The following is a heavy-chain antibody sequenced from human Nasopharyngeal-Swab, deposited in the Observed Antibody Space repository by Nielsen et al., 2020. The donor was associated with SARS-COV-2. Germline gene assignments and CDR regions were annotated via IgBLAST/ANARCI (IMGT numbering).Heavy chain of an antibody. J-gene: IGHJ6*02. D-gene: IGHD6-13*01. V-gene: IGHV4-31*03. CDR1: GGSISSGGYY. CDR3: AREGAAADDYYGMDV. CDR2: IYYSGST. Sequence: SETLSLTCTVSGGSISSGGYYWSWIRQHPGKGLEWIWYIYYSGSTYYNPSLKSRVTISVDTSKNQFSLKLSSVTAADTAVYYCAREGAAADDYYGMDVWGQGTTVTVSS.